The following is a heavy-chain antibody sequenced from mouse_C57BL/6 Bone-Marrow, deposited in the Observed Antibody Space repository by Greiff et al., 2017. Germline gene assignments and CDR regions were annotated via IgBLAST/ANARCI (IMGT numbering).Heavy chain of an antibody. Sequence: EVKLMESGGGLVKPGGSLKLSCAASGFTFSDYGMHWVRQAPEKGLEWVAYISSGSSTIYYADTVKGRFTNSRDNAKNTLFLQMTSVRSEDTAMYYCAKDYGSSFDYWGQGTTLTVSS. CDR1: GFTFSDYG. CDR2: ISSGSSTI. J-gene: IGHJ2*01. V-gene: IGHV5-17*01. D-gene: IGHD1-1*01. CDR3: AKDYGSSFDY.